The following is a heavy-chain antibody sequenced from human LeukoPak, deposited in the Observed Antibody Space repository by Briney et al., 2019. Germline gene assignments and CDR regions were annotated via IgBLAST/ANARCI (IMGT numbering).Heavy chain of an antibody. D-gene: IGHD2-21*02. CDR1: GFTFSSYA. CDR3: AKGSARGVVVTAHDY. V-gene: IGHV3-23*01. Sequence: GGSLRLSCAASGFTFSSYAMSWVRQAPGKGLEWVSAISGSGGSTYYADSVKGRFTISRDNSKNTLYLQMNSLRAEDTAVYYCAKGSARGVVVTAHDYWGQGTLVTVSS. J-gene: IGHJ4*02. CDR2: ISGSGGST.